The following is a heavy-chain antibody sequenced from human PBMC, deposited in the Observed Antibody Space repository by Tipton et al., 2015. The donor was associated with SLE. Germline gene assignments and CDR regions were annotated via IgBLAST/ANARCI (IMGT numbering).Heavy chain of an antibody. CDR3: ARHGGGSGAFDI. Sequence: LGLSCTVSGGSISSYYWSWIRQPPGKGLEWIGYIYTSGSTNYETSLKSRVTISVDTSKNQFSLKLSSVTAADTAVYYCARHGGGSGAFDIWGQGTMVSVSS. CDR1: GGSISSYY. J-gene: IGHJ3*02. V-gene: IGHV4-4*09. D-gene: IGHD3-16*01. CDR2: IYTSGST.